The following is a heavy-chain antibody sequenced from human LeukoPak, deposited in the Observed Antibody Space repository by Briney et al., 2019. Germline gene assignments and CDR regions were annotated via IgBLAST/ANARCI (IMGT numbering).Heavy chain of an antibody. CDR2: IYPGDSDT. J-gene: IGHJ4*02. Sequence: GESLKISCKGSGYSFTSYWIAWVRQMPGKGLEWMGIIYPGDSDTRYSPSFQGQVTISADKSISTAYLQWASLKASDTGIYYCARLGTSDKEFDSWGPGTLVIVSS. CDR1: GYSFTSYW. CDR3: ARLGTSDKEFDS. V-gene: IGHV5-51*01. D-gene: IGHD3-22*01.